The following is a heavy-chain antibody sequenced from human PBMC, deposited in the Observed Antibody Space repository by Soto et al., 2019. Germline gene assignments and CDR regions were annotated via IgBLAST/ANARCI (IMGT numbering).Heavy chain of an antibody. V-gene: IGHV3-21*01. CDR3: ARGPFAKLYYYYGMDV. D-gene: IGHD3-3*01. Sequence: GGSLRLSCAASGFTFSSYSMNWVRQAPGKGLEWVSSISSSSSYIYYADSVKGRFTISRDNAKNSLYLQMNSLRAEDTAVYYCARGPFAKLYYYYGMDVWGQGTTVTVSS. CDR1: GFTFSSYS. J-gene: IGHJ6*02. CDR2: ISSSSSYI.